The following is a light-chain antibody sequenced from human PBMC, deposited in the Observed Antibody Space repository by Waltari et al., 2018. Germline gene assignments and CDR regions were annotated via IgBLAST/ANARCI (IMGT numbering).Light chain of an antibody. J-gene: IGLJ3*02. V-gene: IGLV4-69*01. CDR3: QTWGTGIWV. CDR1: SGHSTYD. CDR2: VNNDGSH. Sequence: QLVLTQSSSASASLGASVKLTCTLSSGHSTYDIAWHQQQPEKGPRFLMKVNNDGSHNKGDGIPDRFSGSSSGAERYLTISSLQSEDEADYYCQTWGTGIWVFGGGTKLTVL.